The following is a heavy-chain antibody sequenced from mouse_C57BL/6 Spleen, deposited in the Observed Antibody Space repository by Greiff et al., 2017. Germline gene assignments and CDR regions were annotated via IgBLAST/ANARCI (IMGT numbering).Heavy chain of an antibody. CDR3: ARSYDYDGSWFAY. Sequence: QVQLQQPGAELVKPGASVKLSCKASGYTFTSYWMHWVKQRPGQGLEWIGMIHPNSGSTNYNEKLKSKATLTVDKSSSTAYMQLSSLTSEDSAVYYCARSYDYDGSWFAYWGQGTLVTVSA. CDR2: IHPNSGST. D-gene: IGHD2-4*01. CDR1: GYTFTSYW. V-gene: IGHV1-64*01. J-gene: IGHJ3*01.